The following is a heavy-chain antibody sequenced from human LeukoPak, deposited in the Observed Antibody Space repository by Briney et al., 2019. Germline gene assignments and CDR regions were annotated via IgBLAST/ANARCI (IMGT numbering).Heavy chain of an antibody. Sequence: PSETLSLTCTVSGGSISSSSYYWGWIRQPPGKGLEWIGSIYCSGSTYYNPSLKSRVTISVDTSKNQFSLKLSSVTAADTAVYYCARLSVFWQQLDPWGQGTLVTVSS. J-gene: IGHJ5*02. CDR2: IYCSGST. CDR3: ARLSVFWQQLDP. D-gene: IGHD6-13*01. V-gene: IGHV4-39*01. CDR1: GGSISSSSYY.